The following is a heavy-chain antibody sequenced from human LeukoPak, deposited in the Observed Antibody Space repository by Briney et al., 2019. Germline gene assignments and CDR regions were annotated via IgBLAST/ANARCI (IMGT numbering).Heavy chain of an antibody. CDR3: ARGGGLDV. Sequence: GGSLRLSCAASGFTFSSYWMNWARQAPGKGLEWGASINHNGNVNYYVDSVKGRFTISRHNAKNSLYLQMTNLRAEDTAVYFCARGGGLDVWGQGATVTVSS. J-gene: IGHJ6*02. CDR2: INHNGNVN. V-gene: IGHV3-7*03. D-gene: IGHD3-16*01. CDR1: GFTFSSYW.